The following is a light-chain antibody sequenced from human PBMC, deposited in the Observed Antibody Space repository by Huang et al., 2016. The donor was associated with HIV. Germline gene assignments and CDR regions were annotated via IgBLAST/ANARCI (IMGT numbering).Light chain of an antibody. CDR1: QTLLYNGDNNNY. CDR2: WAS. J-gene: IGKJ2*01. V-gene: IGKV4-1*01. Sequence: DVAMTQSPDSLSVPLGERASISRKSSQTLLYNGDNNNYLAWYQQKPGRAPKLLIYWASTRVTGVPDRFSGGGSGTVFTLTISSLQAEDVAVYSCQQYYFTPPTFGQGTKLEIK. CDR3: QQYYFTPPT.